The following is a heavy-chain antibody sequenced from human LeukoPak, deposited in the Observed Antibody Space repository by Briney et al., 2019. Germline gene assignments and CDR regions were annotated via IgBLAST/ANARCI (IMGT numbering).Heavy chain of an antibody. D-gene: IGHD1-26*01. V-gene: IGHV5-51*01. CDR2: IYPGDSGP. CDR3: GMSGDRVPLQDDVFDV. J-gene: IGHJ3*01. Sequence: GESLKISCTVSGYRFTSYCIGWVRQMPGKGLEWMGIIYPGDSGPTYSPSFQGQVTISVDKSINTAYLQWSSLQASDTAMYYCGMSGDRVPLQDDVFDVWGQGTMVTVS. CDR1: GYRFTSYC.